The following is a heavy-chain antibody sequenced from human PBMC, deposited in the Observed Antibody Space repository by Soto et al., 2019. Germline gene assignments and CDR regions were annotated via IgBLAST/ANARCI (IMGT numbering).Heavy chain of an antibody. CDR3: AQDSVPQIV. D-gene: IGHD1-1*01. Sequence: GGSLRLSCAASGFTFSNYAMSWVRQAPGEGLEWVSGISSSGNTFYADSVEGRFTISRDTSKVTLYLEMNSLRAEDTAVYYCAQDSVPQIVWGQGTTVTVSS. CDR1: GFTFSNYA. J-gene: IGHJ6*02. CDR2: ISSSGNT. V-gene: IGHV3-23*01.